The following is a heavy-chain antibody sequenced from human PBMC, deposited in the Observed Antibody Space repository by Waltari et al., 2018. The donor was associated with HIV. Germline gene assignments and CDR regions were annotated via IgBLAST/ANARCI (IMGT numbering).Heavy chain of an antibody. Sequence: EVQLVESGGGLVKQGRSLRLSCTGSGFSFGDYAVSWARQAPGKGLEWVGFIRSKSYGETTQYAASVKGRFTISRDDSKNIAYLQMISLRIEDTAVYYCARAPTGSMYFDHWGQGSLITVSA. V-gene: IGHV3-49*04. CDR1: GFSFGDYA. CDR2: IRSKSYGETT. CDR3: ARAPTGSMYFDH. J-gene: IGHJ4*02. D-gene: IGHD2-8*01.